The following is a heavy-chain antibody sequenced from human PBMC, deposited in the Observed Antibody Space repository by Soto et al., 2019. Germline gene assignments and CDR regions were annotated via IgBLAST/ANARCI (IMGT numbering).Heavy chain of an antibody. D-gene: IGHD3-22*01. CDR1: GYTFTSYY. CDR2: INPSGGST. V-gene: IGHV1-46*01. CDR3: SITMIVVVNRGYYGMDV. J-gene: IGHJ6*02. Sequence: AASVKVSCKASGYTFTSYYMHWVRQAPGQGLEWMGIINPSGGSTSYAQKFQGRVTTTRDTSTSTVYMELSSLRSEDTAVYYCSITMIVVVNRGYYGMDVWGQGTTVTVSS.